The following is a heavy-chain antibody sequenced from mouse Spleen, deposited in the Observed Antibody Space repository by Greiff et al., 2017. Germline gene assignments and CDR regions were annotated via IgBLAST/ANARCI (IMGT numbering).Heavy chain of an antibody. J-gene: IGHJ2*01. CDR2: IYPRSGNT. D-gene: IGHD2-5*01. CDR1: GYTFTSYG. CDR3: ARYPYSNYAVDY. Sequence: VQLQQSGAELARPGASVKLSCKASGYTFTSYGISWVKQRTGQGLEWIGEIYPRSGNTYYNEKFKGKATLTADKSSSTAYMELRSLTSEDSAVYFCARYPYSNYAVDYWGQGTTLTVSS. V-gene: IGHV1-81*01.